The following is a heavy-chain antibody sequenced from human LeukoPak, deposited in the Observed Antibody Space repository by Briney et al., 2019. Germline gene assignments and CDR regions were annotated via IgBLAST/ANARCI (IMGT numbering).Heavy chain of an antibody. J-gene: IGHJ6*04. V-gene: IGHV3-48*03. Sequence: VGALRVSCAASGVTFSRYEMCWVRQALGEGLGWVSYICSSGSIIYYADSVRGRFTSSKDNDMNSLYLQMHSLRAKDTAVYYCAELGITITGGVWGKGTTVTISS. D-gene: IGHD3-9*01. CDR3: AELGITITGGV. CDR1: GVTFSRYE. CDR2: ICSSGSII.